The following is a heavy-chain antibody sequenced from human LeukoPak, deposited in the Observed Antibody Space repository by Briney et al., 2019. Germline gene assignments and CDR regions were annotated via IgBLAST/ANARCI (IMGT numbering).Heavy chain of an antibody. V-gene: IGHV1-18*01. Sequence: GASAKVSCKASGYTFTSYGISWVRQAPGQGLEWMGWISGYNGNTNYAQKLQGRVTMTTDTSTSTAYMELRSLRSDDTAVYYCARGSSTMVRGVHDYWGQGTLVTVSS. J-gene: IGHJ4*02. CDR1: GYTFTSYG. CDR3: ARGSSTMVRGVHDY. CDR2: ISGYNGNT. D-gene: IGHD3-10*01.